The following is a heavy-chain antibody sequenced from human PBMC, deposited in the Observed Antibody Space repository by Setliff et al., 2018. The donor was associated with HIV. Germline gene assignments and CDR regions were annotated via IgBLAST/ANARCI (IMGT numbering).Heavy chain of an antibody. CDR2: ITIGRGDV. CDR1: GFTFRNYQ. J-gene: IGHJ6*02. V-gene: IGHV3-21*01. D-gene: IGHD3-3*01. CDR3: ARDYLYYNLYNGSPVYGMDV. Sequence: GGSLRLSCAASGFTFRNYQMNWVRQAPGKGLEWVSSITIGRGDVFYADSVKGRFTISRDNSKNSLYLQMNSLRVEDTAVYYCARDYLYYNLYNGSPVYGMDVWGQGTTVTVSS.